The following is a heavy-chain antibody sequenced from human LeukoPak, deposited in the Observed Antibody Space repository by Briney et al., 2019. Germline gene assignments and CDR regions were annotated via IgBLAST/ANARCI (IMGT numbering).Heavy chain of an antibody. CDR1: GGTFSSYT. V-gene: IGHV1-69*06. CDR2: IIPLFGTP. J-gene: IGHJ6*04. Sequence: ASVKVSCKSSGGTFSSYTISWVRQAPAQGLEWMGGIIPLFGTPDYAQKFQDRLTITADKSTSTAYMELSSLRSEDTAVYYCARASLRCSGGSCYEMDVWGKGTTVTVSS. D-gene: IGHD2-15*01. CDR3: ARASLRCSGGSCYEMDV.